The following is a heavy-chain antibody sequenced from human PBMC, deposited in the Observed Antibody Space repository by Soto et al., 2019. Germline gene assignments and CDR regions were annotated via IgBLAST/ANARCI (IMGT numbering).Heavy chain of an antibody. D-gene: IGHD3-22*01. CDR3: AAAVAVVADFDY. CDR1: GYTFSGSA. Sequence: QVQLVQSGAEEKKPGSSVKVSCKASGYTFSGSAMHWVRQAPGQRLEWMGWMIASNGNTKNSQKFQGGVTITRDTTATTADKEVSRSMSEDTAVYYCAAAVAVVADFDYWGQGTLVTVSS. V-gene: IGHV1-3*05. CDR2: MIASNGNT. J-gene: IGHJ4*02.